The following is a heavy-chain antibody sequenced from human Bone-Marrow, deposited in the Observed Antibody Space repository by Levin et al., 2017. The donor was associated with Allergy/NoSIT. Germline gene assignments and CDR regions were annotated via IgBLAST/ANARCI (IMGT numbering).Heavy chain of an antibody. V-gene: IGHV3-15*01. CDR3: TTTACASGWAYC. J-gene: IGHJ4*02. Sequence: SCVVSGFTFSNAWMTWVRQAPGKGLEWVGRITPKTNGATTDYAAPVKGRFTISRDDGKDTVYLQMNDLRTEDTAVYYCTTTACASGWAYCWGQGTLVTVSS. D-gene: IGHD6-19*01. CDR1: GFTFSNAW. CDR2: ITPKTNGATT.